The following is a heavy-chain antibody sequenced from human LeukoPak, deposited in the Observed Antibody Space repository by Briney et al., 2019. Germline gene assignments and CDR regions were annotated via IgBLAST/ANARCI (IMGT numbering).Heavy chain of an antibody. V-gene: IGHV3-21*01. CDR2: ISTGSSYI. CDR3: ARDGYKPFDY. J-gene: IGHJ4*02. Sequence: TGGSLRLSCAASGFTFSSYSMNWVRRAPGKGLEWVSSISTGSSYIDYADSVKGRFTISRDNAKKSLYLQMNSLRAEDTAVYYCARDGYKPFDYWGQGTLVTVSS. CDR1: GFTFSSYS. D-gene: IGHD5-24*01.